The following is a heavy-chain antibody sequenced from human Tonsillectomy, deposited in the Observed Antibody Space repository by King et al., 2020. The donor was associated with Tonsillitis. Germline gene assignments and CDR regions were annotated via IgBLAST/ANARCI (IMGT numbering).Heavy chain of an antibody. Sequence: VQLVQSGSELKKPGASVKVSCKASGYTFTSYAMNWVRQAPGQGLEWMGWINTNTGNPTYAQGFTGRFVFSLDTSVTTAYLQISSLKAEDTAVYYCAREFIRDCSSTSCHFLYWGQGTLVTVSS. CDR2: INTNTGNP. V-gene: IGHV7-4-1*02. CDR1: GYTFTSYA. CDR3: AREFIRDCSSTSCHFLY. J-gene: IGHJ4*02. D-gene: IGHD2-2*01.